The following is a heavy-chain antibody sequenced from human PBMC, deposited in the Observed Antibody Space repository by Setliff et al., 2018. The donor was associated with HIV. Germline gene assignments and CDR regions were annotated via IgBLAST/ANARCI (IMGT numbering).Heavy chain of an antibody. D-gene: IGHD1-26*01. CDR2: INAGNGNT. CDR3: ARSWWGAEYYFDY. Sequence: ASVKVFCKTSGYTFTTYTIHWVRQAPGQRLEWMGWINAGNGNTKYSQEFQGRVTITRDTSASTVYMELSSLRSEDMAVYYCARSWWGAEYYFDYWGQGTLVTAPQ. V-gene: IGHV1-3*03. J-gene: IGHJ4*02. CDR1: GYTFTTYT.